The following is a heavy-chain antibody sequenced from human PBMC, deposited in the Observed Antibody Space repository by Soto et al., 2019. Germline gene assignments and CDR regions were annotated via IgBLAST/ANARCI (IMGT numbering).Heavy chain of an antibody. V-gene: IGHV4-34*08. D-gene: IGHD3-3*01. CDR1: AGILRRYY. J-gene: IGHJ6*02. Sequence: VSAGILRRYYWIVFRQPLGKGLEWIGEINHSGSTNYNPSLKSRVTISVDTSKNQFSLKLSSVTAADTAVYYCIFFFTRGCRHRFSYYGKNVWVQG. CDR2: INHSGST. CDR3: IFFFTRGCRHRFSYYGKNV.